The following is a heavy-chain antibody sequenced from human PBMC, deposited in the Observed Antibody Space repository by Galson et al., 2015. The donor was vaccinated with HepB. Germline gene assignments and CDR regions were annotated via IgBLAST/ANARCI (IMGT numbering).Heavy chain of an antibody. Sequence: SLRLSCAASGFTFSNAWMSWVRQAPGKGLEWVGRIKSKTDGGTTDYAAPVKGRFTISRDDSKNTLYLQMNSLKTEDTAVYYCTTDRLKYHVGYFQHWGQGTLVTVSS. J-gene: IGHJ1*01. CDR2: IKSKTDGGTT. D-gene: IGHD2-2*01. CDR3: TTDRLKYHVGYFQH. CDR1: GFTFSNAW. V-gene: IGHV3-15*01.